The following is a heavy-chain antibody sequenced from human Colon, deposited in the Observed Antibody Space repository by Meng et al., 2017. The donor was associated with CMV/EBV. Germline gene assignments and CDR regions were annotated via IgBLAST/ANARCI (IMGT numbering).Heavy chain of an antibody. V-gene: IGHV1-18*01. CDR2: ISAYNGNT. J-gene: IGHJ6*02. CDR3: ARDRCSSTGCYDYYYGMDV. D-gene: IGHD2-2*01. CDR1: GYTFTSYG. Sequence: ASVKVSCKASGYTFTSYGISWVRQAPGQGLEWMGWISAYNGNTNYAQKLQGRVTMTTDTSTSTAYMELRSLRSDDTAVYYCARDRCSSTGCYDYYYGMDVWGQGTTVTVSS.